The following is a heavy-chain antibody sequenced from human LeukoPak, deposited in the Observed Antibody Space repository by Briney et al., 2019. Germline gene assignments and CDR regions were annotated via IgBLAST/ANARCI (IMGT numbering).Heavy chain of an antibody. D-gene: IGHD5-12*01. Sequence: AGGSLRLSCAASGFTFNTYVMNWVRQAPGKGLEWVSAISDGGATTYYADSVRGRFTISRDNSKNTLDLQMNSLRAEDTAIYYCARPDIGVASFDYWGQGTLVTVSS. V-gene: IGHV3-23*01. CDR3: ARPDIGVASFDY. CDR2: ISDGGATT. CDR1: GFTFNTYV. J-gene: IGHJ4*02.